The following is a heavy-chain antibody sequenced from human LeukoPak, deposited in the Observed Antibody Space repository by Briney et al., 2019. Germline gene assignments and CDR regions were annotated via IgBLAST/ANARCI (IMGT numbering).Heavy chain of an antibody. D-gene: IGHD1-14*01. V-gene: IGHV1-18*01. CDR2: ISAYNGNT. CDR3: ARVRTIRTENYFDY. J-gene: IGHJ4*02. Sequence: GASVKVSCKASGYTFTSYGISWVRQAPGQGLEWMARISAYNGNTNYAQKLQGRVTMTTDTSTSTAYMELRSLRSDDTAVYYCARVRTIRTENYFDYWGQGTLVTVSS. CDR1: GYTFTSYG.